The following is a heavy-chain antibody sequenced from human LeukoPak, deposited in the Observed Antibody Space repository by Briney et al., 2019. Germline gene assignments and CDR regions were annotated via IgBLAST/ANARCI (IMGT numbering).Heavy chain of an antibody. CDR2: IYYSGGT. J-gene: IGHJ4*02. CDR1: GGSISSHY. CDR3: ATSRYCGGLSCFYFDS. Sequence: PSETLSLTCTVSGGSISSHYWNWIRQPPGKGLEWIGYIYYSGGTNFNPSLKSRVTISVDTSRTQFSLKLNSVTAADTAVYYCATSRYCGGLSCFYFDSWGQGTLVTVSS. D-gene: IGHD2-15*01. V-gene: IGHV4-59*11.